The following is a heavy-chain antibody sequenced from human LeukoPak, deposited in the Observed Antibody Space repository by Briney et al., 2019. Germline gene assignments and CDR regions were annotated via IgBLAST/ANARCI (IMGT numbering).Heavy chain of an antibody. D-gene: IGHD6-25*01. CDR2: ISRSGSTK. V-gene: IGHV3-11*04. CDR3: ARVLTARSGGYDAFDI. CDR1: GFTFSDYN. J-gene: IGHJ3*02. Sequence: GGSLRLSCAASGFTFSDYNMRWIRQAPGKGLEWVSSISRSGSTKYYADSVKGRFTISRDNAKNSLYLQMNSLRAGDTAVYYCARVLTARSGGYDAFDIWGQGTMVTVSS.